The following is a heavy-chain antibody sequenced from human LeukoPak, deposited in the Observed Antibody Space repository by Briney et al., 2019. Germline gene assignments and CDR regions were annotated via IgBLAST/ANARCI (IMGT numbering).Heavy chain of an antibody. CDR2: IYYSGST. D-gene: IGHD3-10*01. Sequence: SETLSLTCTVSGGSISGYYWSWTRQPPGKGLEWIGYIYYSGSTNYNPSLKSRVTISLDTSKNQVSLKLSSVTTADTAVYYCARGMVRGVISYFDYWGQGTLVTVSS. V-gene: IGHV4-59*01. J-gene: IGHJ4*02. CDR3: ARGMVRGVISYFDY. CDR1: GGSISGYY.